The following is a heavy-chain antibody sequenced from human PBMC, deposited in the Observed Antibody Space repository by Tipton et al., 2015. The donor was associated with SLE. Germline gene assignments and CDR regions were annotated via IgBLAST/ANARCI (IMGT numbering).Heavy chain of an antibody. CDR1: GGSICSSSYY. J-gene: IGHJ6*03. CDR2: IYYSGST. Sequence: TLSLTCTVSGGSICSSSYYWGWIRQPPGKGLEWIGSIYYSGSTYYNPSLKSRVTISVDTSKNQFSLKLSSVTAADTAVYYCARTNCGGDCYYYYYYMDVWGKGTTVTVSS. D-gene: IGHD2-21*01. V-gene: IGHV4-39*01. CDR3: ARTNCGGDCYYYYYYMDV.